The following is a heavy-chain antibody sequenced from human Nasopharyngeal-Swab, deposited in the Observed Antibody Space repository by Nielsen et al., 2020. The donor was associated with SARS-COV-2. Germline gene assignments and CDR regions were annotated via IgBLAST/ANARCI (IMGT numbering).Heavy chain of an antibody. J-gene: IGHJ4*02. CDR1: GGSISSGGYY. V-gene: IGHV4-31*03. CDR2: IYYSGST. CDR3: ARVFWESPNYYDSSGYRYYFDY. Sequence: SETLSLTCTVSGGSISSGGYYWSWIRQPPGKGLEWIGYIYYSGSTYYNPSLKSRVTISVDTSKNQFSLKLSSVTAADTAVYYCARVFWESPNYYDSSGYRYYFDYWGQGTLVTVSS. D-gene: IGHD3-22*01.